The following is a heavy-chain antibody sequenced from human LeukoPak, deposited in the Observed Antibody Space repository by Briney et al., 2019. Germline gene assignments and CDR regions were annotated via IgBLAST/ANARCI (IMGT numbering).Heavy chain of an antibody. Sequence: ASVKVSCKASGGTFSSYANSWVRQAPGQGLEWMGRIIPIFGIANYAQKFQGRVTITADKSTSTAYMELSSLRSEDTAVYYCARDGAGKVAVAGTLDYWGQGTLVTVSS. V-gene: IGHV1-69*04. J-gene: IGHJ4*02. CDR1: GGTFSSYA. CDR3: ARDGAGKVAVAGTLDY. CDR2: IIPIFGIA. D-gene: IGHD6-19*01.